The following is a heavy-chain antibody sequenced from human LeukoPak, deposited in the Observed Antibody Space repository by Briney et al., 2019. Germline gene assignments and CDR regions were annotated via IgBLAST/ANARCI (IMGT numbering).Heavy chain of an antibody. CDR2: IIPILGIA. CDR3: ASDRRITMVRGVISYAFDI. D-gene: IGHD3-10*01. CDR1: GGTFISYA. Sequence: ASVKVSCKASGGTFISYAISWVRQALGQGLECMGRIIPILGIANYAQKFQGRVTITADKSTSTAYMELSSLRSEDTAVYYCASDRRITMVRGVISYAFDIWGQGTMVTVSS. V-gene: IGHV1-69*04. J-gene: IGHJ3*02.